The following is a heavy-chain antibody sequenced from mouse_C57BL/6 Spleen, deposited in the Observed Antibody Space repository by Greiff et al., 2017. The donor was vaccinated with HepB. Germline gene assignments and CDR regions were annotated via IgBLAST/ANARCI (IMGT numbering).Heavy chain of an antibody. D-gene: IGHD2-5*01. V-gene: IGHV1-82*01. Sequence: LQESGPELVKPGASVKISCKASGYAFSSSWMNWVKQRPGKGLEWIGRIYPGDGDTNYNGKFKGKATLTADKSSSTAYMQLSSLTSEDSAVYFCANSYYSNYLFAYWGQGTLVTVSA. CDR2: IYPGDGDT. J-gene: IGHJ3*01. CDR3: ANSYYSNYLFAY. CDR1: GYAFSSSW.